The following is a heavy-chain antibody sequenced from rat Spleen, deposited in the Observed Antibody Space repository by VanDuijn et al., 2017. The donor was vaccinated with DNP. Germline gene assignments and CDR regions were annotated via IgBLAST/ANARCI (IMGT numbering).Heavy chain of an antibody. D-gene: IGHD1-11*01. CDR3: ARHPLGNYGRRDY. CDR2: ISYDGGST. J-gene: IGHJ2*01. CDR1: GFTFSDYY. V-gene: IGHV5-22*01. Sequence: EVQLVKSGGGLVQPGRSLKLSCAASGFTFSDYYMAWVRQAPTKGLEWVAYISYDGGSTYYGDSVKGRFTISRDNAKSTLYLQMNSLRSEDMATYYCARHPLGNYGRRDYWGQGVMVTVSS.